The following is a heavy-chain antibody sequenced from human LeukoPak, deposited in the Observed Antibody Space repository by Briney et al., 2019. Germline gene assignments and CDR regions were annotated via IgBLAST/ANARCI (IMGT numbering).Heavy chain of an antibody. V-gene: IGHV3-21*01. J-gene: IGHJ4*02. CDR2: ISSSSSYI. D-gene: IGHD2-2*02. CDR3: ASLVVPAAIVDY. CDR1: GFTFSCYS. Sequence: GGSLRLSCAASGFTFSCYSMNWVRQAPGKGLEWVSSISSSSSYIYYADSVKGRFTISRDNAKNSLYLQMNSLRAEDTAVYYCASLVVPAAIVDYWGQGTLVTVSS.